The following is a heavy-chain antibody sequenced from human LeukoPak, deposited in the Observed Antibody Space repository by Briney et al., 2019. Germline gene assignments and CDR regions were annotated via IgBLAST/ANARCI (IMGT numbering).Heavy chain of an antibody. CDR3: AREPDYSGCDC. J-gene: IGHJ4*02. Sequence: SQTLSLTCAISGDSVSSNSAAWYWIRQSPSRGLEWLGRTYYRSKWYNEYAASVKSRITIKPDTSKNQFSLQLNSLTPEDTAVYYCAREPDYSGCDCWGQGTLVTVSS. V-gene: IGHV6-1*01. CDR2: TYYRSKWYN. CDR1: GDSVSSNSAA. D-gene: IGHD6-19*01.